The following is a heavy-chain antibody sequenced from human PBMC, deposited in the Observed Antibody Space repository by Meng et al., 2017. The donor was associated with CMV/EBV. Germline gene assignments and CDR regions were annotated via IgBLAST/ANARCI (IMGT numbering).Heavy chain of an antibody. CDR2: IRYDGSNK. Sequence: GGSLRLSCAASGFTFSSYGMHWVRQAPGKGLEWVAFIRYDGSNKYYADSVKGRFTISRDNSKNTLYLQMNSLRAEDTAVYYCASPGYRYSSSWHTDYWGQGTLVTVSS. V-gene: IGHV3-30*02. J-gene: IGHJ4*02. CDR3: ASPGYRYSSSWHTDY. D-gene: IGHD6-13*01. CDR1: GFTFSSYG.